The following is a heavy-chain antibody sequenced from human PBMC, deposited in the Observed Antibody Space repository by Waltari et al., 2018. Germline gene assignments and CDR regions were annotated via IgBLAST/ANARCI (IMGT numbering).Heavy chain of an antibody. J-gene: IGHJ4*02. D-gene: IGHD2-21*02. V-gene: IGHV3-23*01. CDR3: AKGGVVTAWDEY. CDR2: ISCGSDYI. CDR1: GFTFSSYG. Sequence: EVQLLESGGGLVQPGGSLRLSCAASGFTFSSYGMSWVRQAPGKVPGWVSAISCGSDYIYYADSVRGRFTISRDNSKNTLYLQMSSLKAEDTAVYYCAKGGVVTAWDEYWGQGTLVTVSS.